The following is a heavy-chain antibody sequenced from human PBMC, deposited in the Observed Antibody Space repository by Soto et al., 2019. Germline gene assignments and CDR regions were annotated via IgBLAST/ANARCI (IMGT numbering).Heavy chain of an antibody. CDR3: ARAGTYCSGGSCYGVNWFDP. J-gene: IGHJ5*02. CDR2: IYYSGST. D-gene: IGHD2-15*01. Sequence: ASETLSLTCTVSGGSISSGGYYWSWIRQHPGKGLEWIGYIYYSGSTYYNPSLKSRVTISVDTSKNQFSLKLSSVTAADTAVYYCARAGTYCSGGSCYGVNWFDPWGQGTLVTVSS. V-gene: IGHV4-31*03. CDR1: GGSISSGGYY.